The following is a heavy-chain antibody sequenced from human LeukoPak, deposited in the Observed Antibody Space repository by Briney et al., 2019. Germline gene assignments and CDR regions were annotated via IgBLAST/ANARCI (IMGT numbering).Heavy chain of an antibody. CDR1: RFTFSSYG. V-gene: IGHV3-33*01. CDR2: IWYDGSNK. Sequence: GGSLRLTCAASRFTFSSYGMHWVRQAPGKGLEWVAVIWYDGSNKYYADSVKGRFTISRDNSKNTLYLQMNSLRAEDTAVYYCARDNGGTFDYWGQGTLVTVSS. J-gene: IGHJ4*02. CDR3: ARDNGGTFDY. D-gene: IGHD4-23*01.